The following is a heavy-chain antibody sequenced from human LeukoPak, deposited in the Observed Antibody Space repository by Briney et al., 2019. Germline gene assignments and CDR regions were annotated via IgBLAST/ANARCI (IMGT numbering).Heavy chain of an antibody. CDR3: AKNGAITMIVVVITPDY. CDR2: ISGSGDGSGDTT. Sequence: GGSLRLSCAASGFTFSTYSLAWVRQPPGKGLEWVSSISGSGDGSGDTTYYADSVKGRFTISRDNSKNTLYLQMNSLRAEDTAVYYCAKNGAITMIVVVITPDYWGQGTLVTVSS. D-gene: IGHD3-22*01. V-gene: IGHV3-23*01. CDR1: GFTFSTYS. J-gene: IGHJ4*02.